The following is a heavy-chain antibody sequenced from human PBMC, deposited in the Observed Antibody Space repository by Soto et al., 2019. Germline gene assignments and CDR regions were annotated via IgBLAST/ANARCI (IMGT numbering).Heavy chain of an antibody. J-gene: IGHJ4*02. CDR3: ARLAAAGIGGVY. D-gene: IGHD6-13*01. Sequence: QVQLQESGPGLVKPSETLSLTCTVSGGSVSSGSYYWSWIRQPPGKGLEWIGYIYYSGSTNYNPSLKSRVTISVDTSKNQFSLNLSSVTAADTAVYYCARLAAAGIGGVYWGQGTLVTVSS. V-gene: IGHV4-61*01. CDR2: IYYSGST. CDR1: GGSVSSGSYY.